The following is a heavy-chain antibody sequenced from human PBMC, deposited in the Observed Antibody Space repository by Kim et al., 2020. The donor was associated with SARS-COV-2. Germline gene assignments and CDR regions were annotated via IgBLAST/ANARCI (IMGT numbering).Heavy chain of an antibody. CDR3: ARLAPTSTGPFYFDH. CDR1: GGSISSSDHY. Sequence: SETLSLTCTVSGGSISSSDHYWGWIRQSPGMGLEWIGSIHYTGHTLYSPSLRGRVTISVDTSQNHFSLHVTSVSAADTAVYFCARLAPTSTGPFYFDHWGQGTLPTVSS. J-gene: IGHJ4*02. D-gene: IGHD2-8*02. CDR2: IHYTGHT. V-gene: IGHV4-39*01.